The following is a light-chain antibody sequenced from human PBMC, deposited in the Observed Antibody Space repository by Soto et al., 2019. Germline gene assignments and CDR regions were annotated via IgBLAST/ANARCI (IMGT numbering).Light chain of an antibody. CDR2: YAS. Sequence: EIIMTQSPATLSVSPGERATLSCRASHSVSNNLVWYQQKPGQAPRLLIYYASTRATGIPARFSGSGSGTEFTLTISSLQSEDFALYYCQQYNDWPPITFGQGTRLEVK. J-gene: IGKJ5*01. CDR3: QQYNDWPPIT. V-gene: IGKV3-15*01. CDR1: HSVSNN.